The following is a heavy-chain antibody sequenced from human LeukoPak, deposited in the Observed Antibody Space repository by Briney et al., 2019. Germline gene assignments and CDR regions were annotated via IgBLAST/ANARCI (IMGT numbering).Heavy chain of an antibody. CDR3: ATDQARFDYGGNGFDY. J-gene: IGHJ4*02. D-gene: IGHD4-23*01. CDR2: FDPEDGET. V-gene: IGHV1-24*01. Sequence: ASVKVSCKVSGYTLTELSMHWVRQAPGKGLEWMGGFDPEDGETIYAQKFQGRVTMTEDTSTDTAYMELSSLRSEDTAVYYCATDQARFDYGGNGFDYWGQGTLVTVSS. CDR1: GYTLTELS.